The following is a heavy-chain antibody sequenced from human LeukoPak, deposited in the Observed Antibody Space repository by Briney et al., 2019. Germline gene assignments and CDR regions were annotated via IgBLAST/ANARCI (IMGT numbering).Heavy chain of an antibody. V-gene: IGHV1-69*04. CDR2: IIPILGIA. CDR1: GGTFSSYA. J-gene: IGHJ5*02. Sequence: ASVKVSCKASGGTFSSYAISWVRQAPGQGLEWMGRIIPILGIANYAQKFQGRVTITADKSTSTAYMELSSLRSEDTAVYYCARAGYNWNEGFDPWGQGTLVTVSS. D-gene: IGHD1-1*01. CDR3: ARAGYNWNEGFDP.